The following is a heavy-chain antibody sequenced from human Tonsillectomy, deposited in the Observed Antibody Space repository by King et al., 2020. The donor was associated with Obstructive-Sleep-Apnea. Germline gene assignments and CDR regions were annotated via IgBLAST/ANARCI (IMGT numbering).Heavy chain of an antibody. D-gene: IGHD3-16*01. CDR1: GFTFSNYA. Sequence: VQLVESGGGVVQPGRSLRLSCAASGFTFSNYALHWVRQAPGRGLEWVASISLDGTNTEYADSVKGRFTISRDNSKYTLYLQMNSLRFDDTAVYYCARVRVAQGDLPLWGRGTLVTVSS. CDR3: ARVRVAQGDLPL. V-gene: IGHV3-30-3*01. CDR2: ISLDGTNT. J-gene: IGHJ2*01.